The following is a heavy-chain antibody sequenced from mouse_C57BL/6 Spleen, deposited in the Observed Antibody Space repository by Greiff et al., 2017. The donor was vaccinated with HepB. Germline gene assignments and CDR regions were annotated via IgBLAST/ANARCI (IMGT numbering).Heavy chain of an antibody. D-gene: IGHD2-1*01. J-gene: IGHJ4*01. CDR1: GFTFSSYG. Sequence: DVMLVESGGDLVKPGGSLKLSCAASGFTFSSYGMSWVRQTPDKRLEWVATISSGGSYTYYPDSVKGRFTISRDNAKNTLYLQMSSLKSEDTAMYYCAREDGNYAMDYWGQRTSVTVSS. V-gene: IGHV5-6*02. CDR3: AREDGNYAMDY. CDR2: ISSGGSYT.